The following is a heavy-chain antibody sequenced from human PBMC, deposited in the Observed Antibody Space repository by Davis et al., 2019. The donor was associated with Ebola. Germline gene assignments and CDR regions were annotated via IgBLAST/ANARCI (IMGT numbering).Heavy chain of an antibody. J-gene: IGHJ6*02. CDR3: ARDLPDFWNGYPLSDFYFYGMDV. CDR1: GYSISSGYY. CDR2: IYHSGST. D-gene: IGHD3-3*01. Sequence: SETLSLTCTVSGYSISSGYYWGWIRQPPGKGLEWIGSIYHSGSTYYNPSLKSRVTMSIDTSKNQFSLKLSYVTAADTAVYYCARDLPDFWNGYPLSDFYFYGMDVWGQGTTVTVSS. V-gene: IGHV4-38-2*02.